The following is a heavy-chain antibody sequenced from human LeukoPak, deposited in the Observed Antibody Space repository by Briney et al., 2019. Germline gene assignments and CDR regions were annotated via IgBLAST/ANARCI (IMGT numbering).Heavy chain of an antibody. V-gene: IGHV4-38-2*01. CDR2: IHHSGST. J-gene: IGHJ4*02. CDR3: ARHVYSNYYFDY. D-gene: IGHD4-11*01. Sequence: PSETLSLTCAVSGYSISSGYYWGWIRQPPGKGLEWIGSIHHSGSTYYNPSLKSRVTISVDTSKNQFSLKLSSVTAADTAVYYCARHVYSNYYFDYWGQGTLVTVSS. CDR1: GYSISSGYY.